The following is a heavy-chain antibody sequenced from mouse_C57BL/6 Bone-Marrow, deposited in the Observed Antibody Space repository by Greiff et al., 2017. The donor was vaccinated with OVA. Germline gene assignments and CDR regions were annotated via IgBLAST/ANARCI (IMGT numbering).Heavy chain of an antibody. V-gene: IGHV5-17*01. CDR3: ATPTGFAY. CDR2: ISSGSSTI. CDR1: GFTFSDYG. J-gene: IGHJ3*01. Sequence: DVMLVESGGGLVKPGGSLKLSCAASGFTFSDYGMHWVRQAPEKGLEWVAYISSGSSTIYYADTVKGRFTISRDNAKNTLFLQMTSLRSEDTAMYYCATPTGFAYWGQGTLVTVSA.